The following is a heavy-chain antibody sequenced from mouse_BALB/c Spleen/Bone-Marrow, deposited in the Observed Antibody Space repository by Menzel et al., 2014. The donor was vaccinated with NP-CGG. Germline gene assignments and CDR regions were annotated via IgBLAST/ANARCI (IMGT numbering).Heavy chain of an antibody. V-gene: IGHV2-9*02. J-gene: IGHJ3*01. CDR3: ARGGSSRAWFAY. CDR1: EFSLTSYG. CDR2: IWAGGST. Sequence: ESGPGLVAPSQSLSITCTVSEFSLTSYGVHWVRQPPGEGLEWLGVIWAGGSTNYNSALMSRLSISKDNSKSQVFLKMNSLQTDDTAMYYCARGGSSRAWFAYWGQGTLVTVSA. D-gene: IGHD1-1*01.